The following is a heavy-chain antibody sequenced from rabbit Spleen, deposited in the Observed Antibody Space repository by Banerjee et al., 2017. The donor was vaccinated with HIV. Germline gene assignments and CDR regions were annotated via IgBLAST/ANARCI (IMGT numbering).Heavy chain of an antibody. CDR1: GFSFSADYY. CDR2: IYAGSSGNT. V-gene: IGHV1S40*01. D-gene: IGHD4-1*01. J-gene: IGHJ4*01. Sequence: QSLEESGGDLVKPGASLTLTCTASGFSFSADYYMCWVRQAPGKGLEWIACIYAGSSGNTYYASWAKGRFTISKTSSTTVTLQMTSLTAADTATYFCARETSSGWGVVSYYFNLWGPGTLVTVS. CDR3: ARETSSGWGVVSYYFNL.